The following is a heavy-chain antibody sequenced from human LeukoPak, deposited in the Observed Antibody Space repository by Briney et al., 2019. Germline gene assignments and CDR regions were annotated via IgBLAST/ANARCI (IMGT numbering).Heavy chain of an antibody. Sequence: GGSLQISFKGSGSRFTSYCIGWVRPMPGKGLGWIGIIYPGDSDTRYSPSFQGQVTISADKSISTAYLQWSSLKASDTAMYYCARLPVRGIAVADNWFDPWGQGTLVTVSS. CDR3: ARLPVRGIAVADNWFDP. D-gene: IGHD6-19*01. V-gene: IGHV5-51*01. CDR2: IYPGDSDT. J-gene: IGHJ5*02. CDR1: GSRFTSYC.